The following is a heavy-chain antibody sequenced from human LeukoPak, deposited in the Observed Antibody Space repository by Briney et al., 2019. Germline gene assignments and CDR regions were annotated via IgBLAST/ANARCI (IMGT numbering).Heavy chain of an antibody. CDR3: AREPFYYDSSGYCGAAPGAFDI. V-gene: IGHV3-48*03. Sequence: GGSLRLSCAASGFTFSSYEMNWVRQAPGKGLEWVSYISSSGSTIYYADSVKGRFTISRDNAKNSLYLQMNSLRAEDTAVYYCAREPFYYDSSGYCGAAPGAFDIWGQGTMVTVSS. CDR1: GFTFSSYE. CDR2: ISSSGSTI. D-gene: IGHD3-22*01. J-gene: IGHJ3*02.